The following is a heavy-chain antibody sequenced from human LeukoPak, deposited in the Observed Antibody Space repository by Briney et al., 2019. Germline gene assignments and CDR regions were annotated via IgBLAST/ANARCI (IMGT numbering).Heavy chain of an antibody. J-gene: IGHJ4*02. CDR1: GFTFSSYW. CDR2: IKQDGSEK. V-gene: IGHV3-7*01. D-gene: IGHD6-6*01. CDR3: ARDRPLDGRTCCRRFDY. Sequence: GGSLRLSCAASGFTFSSYWMSWVRQAPGKGLEWVANIKQDGSEKYYVDSVKGRFTISRDNAKNSLYLQMNSLRAEDTAVYYCARDRPLDGRTCCRRFDYWGQGTLVTVSS.